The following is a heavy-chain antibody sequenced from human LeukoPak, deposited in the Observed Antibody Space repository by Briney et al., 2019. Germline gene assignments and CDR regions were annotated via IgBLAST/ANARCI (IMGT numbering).Heavy chain of an antibody. CDR2: IFTSGST. V-gene: IGHV4-4*07. J-gene: IGHJ5*02. CDR1: GGSISIYY. Sequence: PAETLSLTCTVSGGSISIYYWSWIRQPAGEGLEWIGRIFTSGSTNYNPSLESRVTISVATSKKQYSLKLRSVTAPETAEIFCARQPRPYSGRLNYFDPWGQGTLVTVSS. CDR3: ARQPRPYSGRLNYFDP. D-gene: IGHD1-26*01.